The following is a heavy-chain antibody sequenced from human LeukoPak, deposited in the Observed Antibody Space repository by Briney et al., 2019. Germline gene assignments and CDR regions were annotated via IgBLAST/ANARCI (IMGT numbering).Heavy chain of an antibody. D-gene: IGHD3-10*01. V-gene: IGHV4-61*02. J-gene: IGHJ3*02. CDR3: ARDWMVRGLNTFDI. Sequence: SETLSLTCTVSGGSISSGTYYWSWIRQPAGKGLEWIGRIYTSGSTNYNPSLKSRVTISVDTSKNQFSLKLSSVTAAETAVYYCARDWMVRGLNTFDIWGQGTMVTVSS. CDR1: GGSISSGTYY. CDR2: IYTSGST.